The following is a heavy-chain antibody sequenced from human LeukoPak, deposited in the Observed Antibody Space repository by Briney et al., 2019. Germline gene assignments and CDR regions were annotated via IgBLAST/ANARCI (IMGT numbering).Heavy chain of an antibody. D-gene: IGHD6-13*01. V-gene: IGHV3-30-3*01. Sequence: TGGSLRLSCAASGFTFSSYAMHWVRQAPGKGLEWVAVISNDGSNKYYADSVKGRFTISRDNSKNTLYLQMNSLRAEDTAVYYCARDRGAAAGIFDYWGQGTLVTVSS. J-gene: IGHJ4*02. CDR2: ISNDGSNK. CDR3: ARDRGAAAGIFDY. CDR1: GFTFSSYA.